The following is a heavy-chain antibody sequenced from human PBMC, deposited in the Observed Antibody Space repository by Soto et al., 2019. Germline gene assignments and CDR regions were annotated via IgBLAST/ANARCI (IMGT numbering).Heavy chain of an antibody. D-gene: IGHD6-19*01. J-gene: IGHJ6*02. V-gene: IGHV5-51*01. CDR3: GRPQCSYGMDD. CDR1: GNSFTSYW. Sequence: AESLKISCKRSGNSFTSYWIGSVRPIAGKGLGMMGIIYPGDSETRYSPSVEGKVTISADKSIITAYLQWSSLKASVTAMNNGGRPQCSYGMDDWGQGTMVTVSS. CDR2: IYPGDSET.